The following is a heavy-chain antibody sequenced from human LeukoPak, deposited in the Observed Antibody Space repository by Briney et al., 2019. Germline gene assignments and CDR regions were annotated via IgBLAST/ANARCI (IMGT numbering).Heavy chain of an antibody. J-gene: IGHJ4*02. CDR2: INPKSGGT. V-gene: IGHV1-2*02. CDR3: ARAQLGGYYDIIDY. CDR1: GYTFTGYY. Sequence: ASVKVSCKASGYTFTGYYMHWVRQAPGQGLEWMGWINPKSGGTNYAQKFQGRVTMTRDTSISTAYMELSSLRSDDTAVYYCARAQLGGYYDIIDYWGQGTLVTVSP. D-gene: IGHD3-9*01.